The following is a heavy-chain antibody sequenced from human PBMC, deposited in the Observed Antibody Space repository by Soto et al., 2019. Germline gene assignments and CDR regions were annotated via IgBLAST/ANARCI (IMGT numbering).Heavy chain of an antibody. Sequence: SETLSLTCTVSGGSISSYYWSWIRQPPGEGLEWIGYIYYSGSTNYNPSLKSRVTISVDTSKNQFSLKLSSVTAADTAVYYCARSPNYDILTGYYMAFDYWGQGTLVTVSS. CDR3: ARSPNYDILTGYYMAFDY. V-gene: IGHV4-59*08. CDR1: GGSISSYY. J-gene: IGHJ4*02. CDR2: IYYSGST. D-gene: IGHD3-9*01.